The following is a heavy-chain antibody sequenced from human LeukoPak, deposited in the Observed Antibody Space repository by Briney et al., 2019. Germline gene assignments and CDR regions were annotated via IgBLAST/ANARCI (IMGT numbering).Heavy chain of an antibody. V-gene: IGHV4-31*03. CDR2: IQYTGST. CDR1: GASISSGGYY. CDR3: ANHCSGGTCYRHYFDH. Sequence: PSGTLSLTCTVSGASISSGGYYWSWLRQHPAKGLEWIGYIQYTGSTYYNPSLKSRVTVSVDTSKNQFSLTLSSVTAADTGVYYCANHCSGGTCYRHYFDHWGQGTLVTVSA. J-gene: IGHJ4*02. D-gene: IGHD2-15*01.